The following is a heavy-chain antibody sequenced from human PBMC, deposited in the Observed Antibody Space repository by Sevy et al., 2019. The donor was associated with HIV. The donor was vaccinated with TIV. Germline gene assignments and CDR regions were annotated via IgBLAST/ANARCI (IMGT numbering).Heavy chain of an antibody. CDR1: GYSFSRYN. V-gene: IGHV1-2*06. CDR2: INTTSGGT. J-gene: IGHJ4*02. CDR3: VRVPAAAGTRGYFDY. Sequence: ASVKVSCKTSGYSFSRYNMHWVRQAPGQGLEWMGRINTTSGGTKFAEKFQGRVTMTRDMSINTAYMELSSLRSDDTAVYYCVRVPAAAGTRGYFDYWGQGPLVTVSS. D-gene: IGHD6-13*01.